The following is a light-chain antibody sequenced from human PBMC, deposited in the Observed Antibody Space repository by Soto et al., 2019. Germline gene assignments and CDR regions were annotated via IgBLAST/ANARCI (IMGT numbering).Light chain of an antibody. J-gene: IGLJ2*01. Sequence: QSVLTQPASVSGSPGQSITISCAGTSTDVGDYDSFSWYQQHPGKAPKLLIYDVSDRPSGVSNRFSGSKSGNTASLTISGLQAEDEADYYCSSFTFSIIVFGGGTQLTVL. V-gene: IGLV2-14*03. CDR2: DVS. CDR1: STDVGDYDS. CDR3: SSFTFSIIV.